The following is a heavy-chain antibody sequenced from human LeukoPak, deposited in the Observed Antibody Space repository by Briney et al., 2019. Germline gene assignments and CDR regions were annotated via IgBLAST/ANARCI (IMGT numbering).Heavy chain of an antibody. D-gene: IGHD6-13*01. CDR1: GFTFSSYS. J-gene: IGHJ4*02. CDR2: ISSSSSYI. CDR3: AKGSYRAAAGNFDY. Sequence: GGSLRLSCAASGFTFSSYSMNWVRQAPGKGLEWVSSISSSSSYIYYADSVKGRFTISRDNAKNSLYLQMNSLRAEDTAVYYCAKGSYRAAAGNFDYWGQGTLVTVSS. V-gene: IGHV3-21*01.